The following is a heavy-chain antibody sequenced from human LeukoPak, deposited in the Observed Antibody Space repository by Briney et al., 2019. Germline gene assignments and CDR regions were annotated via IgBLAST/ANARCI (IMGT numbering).Heavy chain of an antibody. CDR3: AREGRGKAAGGIFFDY. CDR2: IKQEGSQK. J-gene: IGHJ4*02. V-gene: IGHV3-7*01. CDR1: GLTFSNYW. Sequence: GGSLRLSCAASGLTFSNYWMSWVRQAPGKGLEWVANIKQEGSQKYYVASVKGRFTTSRDNAKNSLYLKMNSLRAEETAVYYCAREGRGKAAGGIFFDYWGQGTLVTVSS. D-gene: IGHD6-13*01.